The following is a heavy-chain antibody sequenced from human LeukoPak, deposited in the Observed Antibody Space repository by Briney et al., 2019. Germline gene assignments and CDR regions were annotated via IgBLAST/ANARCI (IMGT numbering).Heavy chain of an antibody. J-gene: IGHJ5*02. V-gene: IGHV4-38-2*01. CDR2: IYHSGST. CDR1: GGSFSGYY. CDR3: ARGDIVVVPAAMSFRGNWFDP. Sequence: SETLSLTCAVYGGSFSGYYWGWIRQPPGKGLEWIGSIYHSGSTYYNPSLKSRVTISVDTSKNQFSLKLSSVTAADTAVYYCARGDIVVVPAAMSFRGNWFDPWGQGTLVTVSS. D-gene: IGHD2-2*01.